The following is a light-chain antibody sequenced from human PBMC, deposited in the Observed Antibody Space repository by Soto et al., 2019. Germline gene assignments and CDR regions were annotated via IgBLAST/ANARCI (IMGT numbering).Light chain of an antibody. CDR1: QTISTW. V-gene: IGKV1-5*01. CDR2: DAS. Sequence: DIQMTQSPSILSASVGDRVTITCRASQTISTWLAWYLQRPGRAPNLLIYDASSLERGVPSRFSGSGSGTEFTLTISSLQPDDSATYYCQQYRGYPYTFGQGNKLEIK. J-gene: IGKJ2*01. CDR3: QQYRGYPYT.